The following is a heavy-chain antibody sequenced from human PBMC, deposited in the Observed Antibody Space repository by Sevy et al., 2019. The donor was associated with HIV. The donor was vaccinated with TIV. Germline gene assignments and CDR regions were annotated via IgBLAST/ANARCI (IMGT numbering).Heavy chain of an antibody. CDR1: GFTFSSHG. D-gene: IGHD3-10*01. J-gene: IGHJ4*02. Sequence: GGSLRLSCAASGFTFSSHGMHWVRQAPDKGLEWVAIISYDGSQKYYADSIKDRFTISRDNSKNTLYLQMNSLRPEDTAIYYCAKEGMASGPRLLWFAELLNHLDFWGQGTLVTVSS. CDR2: ISYDGSQK. CDR3: AKEGMASGPRLLWFAELLNHLDF. V-gene: IGHV3-30*18.